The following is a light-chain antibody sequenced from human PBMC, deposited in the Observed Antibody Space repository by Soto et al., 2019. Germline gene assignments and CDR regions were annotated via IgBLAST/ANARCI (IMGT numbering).Light chain of an antibody. V-gene: IGLV2-11*01. CDR1: CSDVGGYNY. CDR3: CSYAGSYKGYV. Sequence: QSALTQPRSVSGSPGQSVTISCTGTCSDVGGYNYVSWYQQHPGKAPKFMIYDVSKRPSGVPDRFSGSKSGNTASLTISGLQAEDEADYYCCSYAGSYKGYVFGTGTKVTVL. J-gene: IGLJ1*01. CDR2: DVS.